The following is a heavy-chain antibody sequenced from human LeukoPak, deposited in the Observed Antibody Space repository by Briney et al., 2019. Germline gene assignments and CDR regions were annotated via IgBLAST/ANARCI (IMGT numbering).Heavy chain of an antibody. Sequence: GGSLRLSCAASGFTFSYYSMNWVRQAPGKGLEWVSSISSSSTYIYYVDSVKGRFTISRDNAKNSLYLQMNSLRAEDTAVYYCTSHTGTGDAFRPFHIWGQGTMVTVSS. V-gene: IGHV3-21*01. J-gene: IGHJ3*02. D-gene: IGHD2-21*02. CDR1: GFTFSYYS. CDR2: ISSSSTYI. CDR3: TSHTGTGDAFRPFHI.